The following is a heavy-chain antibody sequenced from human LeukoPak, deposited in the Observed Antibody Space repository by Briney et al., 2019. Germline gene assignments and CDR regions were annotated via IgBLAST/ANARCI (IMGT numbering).Heavy chain of an antibody. D-gene: IGHD3-9*01. CDR1: GFTFSSYT. CDR3: ARFDTLTWGTFDY. J-gene: IGHJ4*02. Sequence: GGSLRLSCAASGFTFSSYTMYWLCQAPGEGLEFVSSTISDGGRNRGTTNYANSVKGKFNISRDNYKNTLYLQMGSLRADDTAVYFCARFDTLTWGTFDYWGQGNLVAVSA. CDR2: TISDGGRNRGTT. V-gene: IGHV3-64*01.